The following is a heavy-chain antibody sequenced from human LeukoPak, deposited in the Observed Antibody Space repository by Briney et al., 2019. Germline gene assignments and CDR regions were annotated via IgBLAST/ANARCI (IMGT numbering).Heavy chain of an antibody. V-gene: IGHV1-8*03. J-gene: IGHJ4*02. CDR1: GYTFTSYD. Sequence: ASVKVSCKASGYTFTSYDINWVRQATGQGLEWMGWMNPNSGNTGYAQKFQGRVTIIRNTSISTAYMELSSLRSEDTAVYYCARERTGTTYYFDYWGQGTLVTVSS. CDR3: ARERTGTTYYFDY. CDR2: MNPNSGNT. D-gene: IGHD1-7*01.